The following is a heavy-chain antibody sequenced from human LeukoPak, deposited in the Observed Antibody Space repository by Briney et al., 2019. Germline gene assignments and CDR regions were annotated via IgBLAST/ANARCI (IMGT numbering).Heavy chain of an antibody. D-gene: IGHD3-10*01. V-gene: IGHV1-46*01. CDR3: ARDPGGYGSGSYGGDY. Sequence: ASVKVSCKASGYTFTSYYMHWVRQAPGQGLERMGIINPSGGSTSYAQKFQGRVTMTRDTSTSTVYMELSSLRSDDTAVYYCARDPGGYGSGSYGGDYWGQGTLVTVSS. J-gene: IGHJ4*02. CDR2: INPSGGST. CDR1: GYTFTSYY.